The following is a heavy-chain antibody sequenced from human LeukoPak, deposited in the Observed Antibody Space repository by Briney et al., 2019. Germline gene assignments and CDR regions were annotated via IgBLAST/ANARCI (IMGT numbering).Heavy chain of an antibody. CDR2: IRSKAYGGTT. CDR1: GFTFGDYG. Sequence: PGRSLRLSCTGSGFTFGDYGMSWVRQAPGKGLEWVGFIRSKAYGGTTEYAASVKGRFTISRDDSKSIAYLQMNSLKTEDTAVYYCSNPYCGGDCYSGGYFDYWGQGTLVTVSS. V-gene: IGHV3-49*04. J-gene: IGHJ4*02. CDR3: SNPYCGGDCYSGGYFDY. D-gene: IGHD2-21*02.